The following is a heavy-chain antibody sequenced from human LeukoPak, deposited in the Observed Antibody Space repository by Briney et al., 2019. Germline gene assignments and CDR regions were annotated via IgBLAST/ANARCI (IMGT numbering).Heavy chain of an antibody. CDR2: ISSNGGST. V-gene: IGHV3-64*04. CDR3: ARDGFISNTWYGFLGF. J-gene: IGHJ4*01. D-gene: IGHD6-13*01. CDR1: GFTFSRYA. Sequence: GGSLRLSCSASGFTFSRYAMHWVRQAPGKGLEYVSAISSNGGSTYYADSVKGRFTISRDNSKNTLDLQMNSLRADDTAVYYCARDGFISNTWYGFLGFWGQGTLVTVSS.